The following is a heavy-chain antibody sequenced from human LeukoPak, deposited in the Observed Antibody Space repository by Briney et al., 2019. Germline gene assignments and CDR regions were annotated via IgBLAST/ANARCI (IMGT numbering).Heavy chain of an antibody. V-gene: IGHV3-23*01. J-gene: IGHJ4*02. Sequence: GGSLRLSCAASGFTFSSYWVSWVRQAPGKGLEWVSGITASGDSTYYADSVKGRFTMSRDNSKNTVYLQMNSLRVDDTAVYYCAKGGPMVRGAMRFDYWGQGTLVTVSS. CDR2: ITASGDST. D-gene: IGHD3-10*01. CDR3: AKGGPMVRGAMRFDY. CDR1: GFTFSSYW.